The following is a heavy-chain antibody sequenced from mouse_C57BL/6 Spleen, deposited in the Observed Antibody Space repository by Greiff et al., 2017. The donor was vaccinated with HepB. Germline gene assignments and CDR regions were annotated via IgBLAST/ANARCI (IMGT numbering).Heavy chain of an antibody. V-gene: IGHV3-1*01. J-gene: IGHJ4*01. CDR1: GYSITSGYD. CDR2: ISYSGST. D-gene: IGHD2-4*01. CDR3: AGSYDYDGYYAMDY. Sequence: EVQRVESGPGMVKPSQSLSLTCTVTGYSITSGYDWHWIRHFPGNKLEWMGYISYSGSTNYNPSLKSRISITHDTSKNHFFLKLNSVTTEDTATYYCAGSYDYDGYYAMDYWGQGTSVTVSS.